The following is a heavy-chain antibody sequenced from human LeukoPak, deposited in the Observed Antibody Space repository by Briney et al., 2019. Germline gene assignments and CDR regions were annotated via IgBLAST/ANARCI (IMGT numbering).Heavy chain of an antibody. CDR2: INPNSGGT. CDR1: GYTFTGYY. Sequence: ASVKVSCKASGYTFTGYYMHWVRQAPGQGLEWMGWINPNSGGTKYSQKFQGRVTMTEDTSTDTAYMELSSLRSEDTAVYYCATAAPLRFGELPFDYWGQGTLVTVSS. D-gene: IGHD3-10*01. CDR3: ATAAPLRFGELPFDY. V-gene: IGHV1-2*02. J-gene: IGHJ4*02.